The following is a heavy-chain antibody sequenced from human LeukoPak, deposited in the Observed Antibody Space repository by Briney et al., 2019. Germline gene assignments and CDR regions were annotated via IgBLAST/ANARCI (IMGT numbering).Heavy chain of an antibody. CDR3: ARAAWRGTNSRDAFDI. CDR1: GGSISSGGDY. Sequence: PAETLSLTCTVSGGSISSGGDYWSWIRQHPGKGLEWIGYISYSGTTYYNPSLKSRITISLDTSNNQFSLELSSVTAADTAVYYCARAAWRGTNSRDAFDIWGLGTVVTVSS. V-gene: IGHV4-31*03. CDR2: ISYSGTT. D-gene: IGHD4/OR15-4a*01. J-gene: IGHJ3*02.